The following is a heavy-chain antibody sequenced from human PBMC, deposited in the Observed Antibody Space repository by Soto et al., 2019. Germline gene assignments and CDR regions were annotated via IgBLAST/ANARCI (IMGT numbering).Heavy chain of an antibody. Sequence: EVQLVQSGGGLVQPAESLQLSCAASGLSFSDSPIHWFRQASGKGLEWVGRIRSKDYNYATAYAASVKGRFAASRDDSKSTAYLQMNSLKIEDTAVYYCIRGGVRTWRLDPWGQGTLVTVSS. D-gene: IGHD3-10*01. V-gene: IGHV3-73*01. CDR3: IRGGVRTWRLDP. CDR2: IRSKDYNYAT. J-gene: IGHJ5*02. CDR1: GLSFSDSP.